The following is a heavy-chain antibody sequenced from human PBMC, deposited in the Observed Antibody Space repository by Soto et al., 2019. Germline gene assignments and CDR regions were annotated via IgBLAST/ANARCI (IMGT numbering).Heavy chain of an antibody. CDR2: ISHSGST. Sequence: EAWSLPCGVYGGFFSGYYWSWIRQPPGKGLEWIGVISHSGSTNYNRSLKSRGSISVDRSKNQFCLKLSSATPADTAVHYCARGYISDW. CDR3: ARGYISDW. D-gene: IGHD6-25*01. J-gene: IGHJ2*01. CDR1: GGFFSGYY. V-gene: IGHV4-34*01.